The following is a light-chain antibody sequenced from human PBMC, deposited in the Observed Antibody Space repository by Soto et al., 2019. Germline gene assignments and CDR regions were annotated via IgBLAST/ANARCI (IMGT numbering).Light chain of an antibody. V-gene: IGKV1-12*01. CDR3: QQGKSYPLT. Sequence: PSSVSASVGDRVTITCRASQDINKWLAWYQQKPGLAPNLVIYTASRLHGGGPSRFSGSASGTDFTLTISSLQPEDVATYYGQQGKSYPLTFGEGPRWIS. CDR1: QDINKW. CDR2: TAS. J-gene: IGKJ4*01.